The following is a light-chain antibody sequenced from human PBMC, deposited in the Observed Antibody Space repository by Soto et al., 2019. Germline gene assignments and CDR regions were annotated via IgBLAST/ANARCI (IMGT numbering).Light chain of an antibody. CDR1: QSISRY. CDR2: DAS. Sequence: DIQMTQSPSSLSASVGDRVTITCRASQSISRYLNWYQQKPGKAPKLLIYDASSLQSGVPSRFSGSGSGTDFILTINSLQREDFATYYCQESYIAPPWTFGPGTKVDIK. J-gene: IGKJ3*01. V-gene: IGKV1-39*01. CDR3: QESYIAPPWT.